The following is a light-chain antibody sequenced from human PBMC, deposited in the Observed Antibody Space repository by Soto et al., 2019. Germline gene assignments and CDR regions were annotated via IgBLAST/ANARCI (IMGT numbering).Light chain of an antibody. Sequence: DIQMTQSPSSLSASVGDRVTITCQASQDINSYLNWFQQKPGKAPKLLIFDASNLQTGVPSRFSGSGSGTYFTFTISGLQPEDFATYFCQQYDNLLAPTFGGGTRVDI. J-gene: IGKJ4*01. V-gene: IGKV1-33*01. CDR2: DAS. CDR3: QQYDNLLAPT. CDR1: QDINSY.